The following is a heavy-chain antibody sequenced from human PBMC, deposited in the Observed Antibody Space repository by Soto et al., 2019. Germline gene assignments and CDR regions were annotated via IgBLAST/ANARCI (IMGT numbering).Heavy chain of an antibody. D-gene: IGHD5-12*01. Sequence: AGGSLRLSCAASGFSFCYYYMTWIRQAPGKGLEWISYISNSGSTIYYADSVKGRFTVSRDNAKKSLYLQMNSLRAEDTAVYYCARCSNSGYDPDIWGQGTMVTVSS. V-gene: IGHV3-11*01. CDR2: ISNSGSTI. J-gene: IGHJ3*02. CDR1: GFSFCYYY. CDR3: ARCSNSGYDPDI.